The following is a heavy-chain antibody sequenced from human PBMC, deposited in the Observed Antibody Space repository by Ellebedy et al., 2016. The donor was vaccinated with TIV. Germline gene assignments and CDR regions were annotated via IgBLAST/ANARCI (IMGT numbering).Heavy chain of an antibody. D-gene: IGHD4-17*01. V-gene: IGHV3-30-3*01. CDR3: ARTSTTETLTTSLHH. Sequence: GESLKISXAASGFTFSNFAIHWVRQAPGKGLEWVALISYDGTYKYYADSVKGRFIVSRDNSKNTVYLQMSSLISDDTAVYYCARTSTTETLTTSLHHWGQGTLVTVSS. CDR2: ISYDGTYK. J-gene: IGHJ1*01. CDR1: GFTFSNFA.